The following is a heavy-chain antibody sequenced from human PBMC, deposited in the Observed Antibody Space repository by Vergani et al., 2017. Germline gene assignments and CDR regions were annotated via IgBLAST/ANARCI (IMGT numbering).Heavy chain of an antibody. CDR3: AKQGCTSATCYTNF. Sequence: EMQLLESGGGLVQPGGSLRLSCAASGFTFSDYAMNWGRQAPGKGLEWVSSISGSGGNTYHADSVKGRFTISRDNSKNVLSLQMNSLRAEDTAVYYCAKQGCTSATCYTNFWGQGTLVTVSS. D-gene: IGHD2-2*02. CDR2: ISGSGGNT. CDR1: GFTFSDYA. V-gene: IGHV3-23*01. J-gene: IGHJ4*02.